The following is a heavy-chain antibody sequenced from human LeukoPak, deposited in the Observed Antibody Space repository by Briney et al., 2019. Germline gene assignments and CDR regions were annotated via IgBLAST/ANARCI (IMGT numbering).Heavy chain of an antibody. V-gene: IGHV3-30*18. CDR3: AETAYGDFAGRIWYFDL. D-gene: IGHD4-17*01. Sequence: GGSLRLSCTASNFTFSGFGMHWVRQAPGKGLEWVAVISHDGTNENYADSVRGRFTISRDNSKNTLYLQMNSLRAEDTAVYYCAETAYGDFAGRIWYFDLWGRGTMVIVS. CDR1: NFTFSGFG. J-gene: IGHJ2*01. CDR2: ISHDGTNE.